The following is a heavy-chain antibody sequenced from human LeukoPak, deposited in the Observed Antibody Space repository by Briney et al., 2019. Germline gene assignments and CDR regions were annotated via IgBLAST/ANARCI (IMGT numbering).Heavy chain of an antibody. CDR2: ISRSSST. J-gene: IGHJ4*02. CDR3: ARGFEIFDY. V-gene: IGHV3-48*02. D-gene: IGHD3-9*01. Sequence: GGSLRLSCAASGFPFSNFAMNWVRQAPGKGLEWVSYISRSSSTIYADSVKGRFTISRDNANNSLYLQMNSLRDDDTAVYYCARGFEIFDYWGQGTLVTVSS. CDR1: GFPFSNFA.